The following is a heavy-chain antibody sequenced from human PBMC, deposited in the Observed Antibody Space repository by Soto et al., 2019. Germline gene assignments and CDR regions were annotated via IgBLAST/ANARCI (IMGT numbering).Heavy chain of an antibody. CDR2: IKSKTDGGTT. Sequence: GGSLRLSCAASGFTFSNAWMSWVRQAPGKGLEWVGRIKSKTDGGTTDYAAPVKGRFTISRDDSKNTLYLQMNSLKTEDTAVYYCTTDEPLAGYSSGWQGDYYFDYWGQGTLVTVSS. CDR1: GFTFSNAW. CDR3: TTDEPLAGYSSGWQGDYYFDY. D-gene: IGHD6-19*01. J-gene: IGHJ4*02. V-gene: IGHV3-15*01.